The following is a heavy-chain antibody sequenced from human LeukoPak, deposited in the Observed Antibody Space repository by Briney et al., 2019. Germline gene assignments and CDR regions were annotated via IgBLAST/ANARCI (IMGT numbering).Heavy chain of an antibody. CDR1: GGSISSYY. D-gene: IGHD4-17*01. CDR3: ARQGSYGDYMLVDY. CDR2: IYTSGST. Sequence: PSETLSLTCTVSGGSISSYYWSWIRQPAGKGLEWIWRIYTSGSTNYNPSLKSRVSMSVDMSKNQFSLKLSSVTAADTAVYYCARQGSYGDYMLVDYWGQGTRVTVSS. V-gene: IGHV4-4*07. J-gene: IGHJ4*02.